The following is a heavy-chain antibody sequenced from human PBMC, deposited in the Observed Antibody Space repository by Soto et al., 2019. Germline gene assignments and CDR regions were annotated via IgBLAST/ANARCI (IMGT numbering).Heavy chain of an antibody. Sequence: PGGSLRLSCSASGFTFSSYAMHWVRQAPGKGLEYVSAISSNGGSTYYADSVKGRFTFSRDNSKNTLYLQMSSLRAEDTAVYYCVKAMVRGVSDYWGQGTTVTVSS. CDR1: GFTFSSYA. J-gene: IGHJ4*03. D-gene: IGHD3-10*01. V-gene: IGHV3-64D*06. CDR3: VKAMVRGVSDY. CDR2: ISSNGGST.